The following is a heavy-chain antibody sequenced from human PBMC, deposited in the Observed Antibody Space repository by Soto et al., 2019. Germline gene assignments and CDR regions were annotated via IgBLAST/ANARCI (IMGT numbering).Heavy chain of an antibody. V-gene: IGHV3-73*01. CDR2: VRTKINDYAT. J-gene: IGHJ4*02. Sequence: EVQLVESGGGLVRPGGSLTLSCSVSGLTFSVSVIHWVRQPPGKGLEWVGRVRTKINDYATSYSESVKGRFTISRDDSKNTAWLQMNSLTTEYTAVYYCTRTDYSGDSGDFWGRGTLVTVSS. D-gene: IGHD4-4*01. CDR3: TRTDYSGDSGDF. CDR1: GLTFSVSV.